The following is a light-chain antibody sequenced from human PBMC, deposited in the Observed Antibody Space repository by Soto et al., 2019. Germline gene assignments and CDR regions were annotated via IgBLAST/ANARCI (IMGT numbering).Light chain of an antibody. J-gene: IGLJ2*01. CDR2: YDS. CDR3: QVWDSSSDRDVV. V-gene: IGLV3-21*04. Sequence: SYELTQPPSVSVAPGKTARITCGGNNIGSKSVHWYQQKPGQAPVLVIYYDSDRPSGIPERFSGSNSGNTATLTISRVEAGDEAHYYCQVWDSSSDRDVVFGGGTKLTVL. CDR1: NIGSKS.